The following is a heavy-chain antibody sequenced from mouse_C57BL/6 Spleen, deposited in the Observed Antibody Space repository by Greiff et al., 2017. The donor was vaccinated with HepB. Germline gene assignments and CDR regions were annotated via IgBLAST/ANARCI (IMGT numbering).Heavy chain of an antibody. V-gene: IGHV5-4*03. D-gene: IGHD1-1*01. CDR3: ARTYYYGSSYAMDY. CDR2: ISDGGSYT. CDR1: GFTFSSYA. J-gene: IGHJ4*01. Sequence: EVRLVESGGGLVKPGGSLKLSCAASGFTFSSYAMSWVRQTPEKRLEWVATISDGGSYTYYPDNVKGRFTIARDNAKNNLYLQMSHLKSEDTAMYYCARTYYYGSSYAMDYWGHGTSVTVSS.